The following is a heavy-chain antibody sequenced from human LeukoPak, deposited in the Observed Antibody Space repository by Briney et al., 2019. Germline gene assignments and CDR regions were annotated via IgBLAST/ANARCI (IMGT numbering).Heavy chain of an antibody. CDR2: INSDGSST. V-gene: IGHV3-74*01. CDR1: GFTFSSYW. Sequence: PGGSLRLSCAASGFTFSSYWMHWVRQAPGKGLVWVSRINSDGSSTSYADSVKGRFTISRDNSKNTLYLQMNSLRAEDTAVYYCAKVENGYNPQAYYFDYWGQGTLVTVSS. CDR3: AKVENGYNPQAYYFDY. J-gene: IGHJ4*02. D-gene: IGHD5-24*01.